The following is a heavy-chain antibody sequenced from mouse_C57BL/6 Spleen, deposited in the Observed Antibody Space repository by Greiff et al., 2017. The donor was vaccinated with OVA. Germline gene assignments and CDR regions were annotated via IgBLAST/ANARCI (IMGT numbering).Heavy chain of an antibody. CDR2: INPNNGGT. CDR1: GYTFTDSN. D-gene: IGHD4-1*01. J-gene: IGHJ4*01. CDR3: ARRRTGTSRYAMDY. Sequence: VQLQESGPELVKPGASVKMSCKASGYTFTDSNMHWVKQSHGKSLEWIGYINPNNGGTSYNQKFKGKATLTVNKSSSTAYMELRSLTSKDSAVDDCARRRTGTSRYAMDYWGQGTSVTVSS. V-gene: IGHV1-22*01.